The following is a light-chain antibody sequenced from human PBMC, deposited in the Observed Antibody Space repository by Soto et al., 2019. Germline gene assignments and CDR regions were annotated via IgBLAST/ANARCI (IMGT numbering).Light chain of an antibody. CDR1: SSDVGGYDY. V-gene: IGLV2-8*01. Sequence: QSALTQPPSASGSPGQSVTISCTGTSSDVGGYDYVSWYQQHPGKVPKLMIYEVNKRPSGVPDRFSGSKSGNTASLTVSGFQTEDEADYYCSSYAVRDSLVFGGGTKVTVL. CDR3: SSYAVRDSLV. J-gene: IGLJ2*01. CDR2: EVN.